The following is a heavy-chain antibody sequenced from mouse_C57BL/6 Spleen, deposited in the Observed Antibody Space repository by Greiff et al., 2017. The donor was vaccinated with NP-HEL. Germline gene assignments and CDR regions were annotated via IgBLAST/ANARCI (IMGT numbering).Heavy chain of an antibody. J-gene: IGHJ4*01. CDR1: GYSITSGYY. D-gene: IGHD1-1*01. V-gene: IGHV3-6*01. Sequence: ESGPGLVKPSQSLSLTCSVTGYSITSGYYWNWIRQFPGNKLEWMGYISYDGSNHYNPSLKNRISITRDTSKNQFFLKLNSVTTEDTATYYCASGSSYGGVYAMDYWGQGTSVTVSS. CDR3: ASGSSYGGVYAMDY. CDR2: ISYDGSN.